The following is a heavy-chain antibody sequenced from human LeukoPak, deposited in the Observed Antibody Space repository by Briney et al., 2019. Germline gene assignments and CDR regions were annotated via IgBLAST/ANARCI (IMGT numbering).Heavy chain of an antibody. CDR1: GGSISSYY. Sequence: SETLSLTCTVSGGSISSYYWSWIRQPPGKGLEWIGYIYYSGSTNYNPSLKSRVTISVDTSKNQFSLKLSSVTAADTAVHYCASGYSGYDPFFDYWGQGTLVTVSS. J-gene: IGHJ4*02. CDR3: ASGYSGYDPFFDY. V-gene: IGHV4-59*08. D-gene: IGHD5-12*01. CDR2: IYYSGST.